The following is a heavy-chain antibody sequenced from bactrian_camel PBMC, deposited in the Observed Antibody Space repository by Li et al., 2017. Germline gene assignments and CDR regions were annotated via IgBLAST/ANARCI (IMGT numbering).Heavy chain of an antibody. CDR1: MFIFSSYW. CDR2: IDSSGGTT. J-gene: IGHJ4*01. CDR3: TMFDY. Sequence: VESGGGSVQPGGSLTLSCAASMFIFSSYWMYWVRQAPGKGLEWVSTIDSSGGTTYYADSVKGRFTISRDNAKNTVSLQMSGLKSEDTALYYCTMFDYWGQGTQVTVS. V-gene: IGHV3S1*01.